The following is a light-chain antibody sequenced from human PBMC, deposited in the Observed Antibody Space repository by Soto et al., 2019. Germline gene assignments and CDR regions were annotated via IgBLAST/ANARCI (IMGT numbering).Light chain of an antibody. CDR2: AAS. CDR3: QQSDSIPRT. Sequence: DIQLTQSPSSLSASVADRVTITCPARQSITNYLNWYQQRPGKAPKLLLYAASRLQRAVPSRFSGSGSGTDFTLTISSVPFEDFATYSCQQSDSIPRTFGQGTKVEIK. V-gene: IGKV1-39*01. CDR1: QSITNY. J-gene: IGKJ1*01.